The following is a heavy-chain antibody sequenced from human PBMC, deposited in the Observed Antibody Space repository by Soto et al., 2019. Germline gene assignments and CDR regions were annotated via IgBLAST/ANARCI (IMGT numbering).Heavy chain of an antibody. CDR3: AKGVVVVAATETEYFQH. CDR1: GFTFSSYA. J-gene: IGHJ1*01. Sequence: EVQLLESGGGLVQPGGSLRLSCAASGFTFSSYAMSWVRQAPGKGLEWVSAISGSGGSTYYADSVKGRFTISRDNSKITLYLQMNSLRADDTAVYYCAKGVVVVAATETEYFQHWGQGTLVTVSS. D-gene: IGHD2-15*01. CDR2: ISGSGGST. V-gene: IGHV3-23*01.